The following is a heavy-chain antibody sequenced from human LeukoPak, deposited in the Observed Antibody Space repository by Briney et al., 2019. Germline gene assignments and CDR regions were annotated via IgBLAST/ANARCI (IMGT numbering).Heavy chain of an antibody. D-gene: IGHD3-10*01. V-gene: IGHV3-21*01. CDR2: ISSSSSYI. Sequence: GGSLRLSCAASGFTFSSYSMNWVRQASGKGLEWVSSISSSSSYIYYADSVKGRFTISRDNAKNSLYLQMNSLRVEDTAVYYCARDVARSGGYWGQRTLVTVSS. CDR1: GFTFSSYS. J-gene: IGHJ4*02. CDR3: ARDVARSGGY.